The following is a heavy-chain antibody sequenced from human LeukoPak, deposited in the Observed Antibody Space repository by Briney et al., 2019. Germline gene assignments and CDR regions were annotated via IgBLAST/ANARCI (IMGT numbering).Heavy chain of an antibody. CDR3: ARSSGYDISTGYLGP. D-gene: IGHD3-9*01. J-gene: IGHJ5*02. Sequence: KPSETLSLTCAVYGGSFSGYYWSWIRQPPGKGLEWIGEINHSGSTNYNPSLKSRVTISVDTSKNQFSLKLSSVTAADTAVYYCARSSGYDISTGYLGPWGQGTLVTVSS. CDR2: INHSGST. CDR1: GGSFSGYY. V-gene: IGHV4-34*01.